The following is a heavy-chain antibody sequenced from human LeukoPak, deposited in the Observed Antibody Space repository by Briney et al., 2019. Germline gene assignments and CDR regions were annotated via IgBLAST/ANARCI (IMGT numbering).Heavy chain of an antibody. V-gene: IGHV3-21*01. J-gene: IGHJ4*02. Sequence: GGSLLLSCAASGFTFSNFAMTWVRQAPGKGLEWVSSIVGSTTYYADSLKGRFTISRDNAKNSLYLQMNSLRAEDTAVYYCARIGAGSSRDYWGQGTLVTVSS. CDR2: IVGSTTY. CDR1: GFTFSNFA. D-gene: IGHD6-13*01. CDR3: ARIGAGSSRDY.